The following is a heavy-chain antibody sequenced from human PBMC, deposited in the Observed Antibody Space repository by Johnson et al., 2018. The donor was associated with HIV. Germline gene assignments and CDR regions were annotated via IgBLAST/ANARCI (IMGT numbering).Heavy chain of an antibody. CDR1: GFTLSSYG. J-gene: IGHJ3*02. CDR3: ARDPEYSSSYDAFDS. D-gene: IGHD6-6*01. V-gene: IGHV3-30*19. Sequence: QVQLVESGGGVVQPGRSLRLACAASGFTLSSYGMHWVRQAPGKGLEWVAVIWYDGSNKYYADSVKGRFTISRDNSKNTLYLQMNSLRAEDTAVYYCARDPEYSSSYDAFDSWGQGTMVTVSS. CDR2: IWYDGSNK.